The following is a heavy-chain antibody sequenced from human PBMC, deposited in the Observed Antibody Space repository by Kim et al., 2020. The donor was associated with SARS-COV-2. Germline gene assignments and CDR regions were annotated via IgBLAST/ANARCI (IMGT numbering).Heavy chain of an antibody. J-gene: IGHJ4*02. CDR1: GYSFTSYW. CDR3: ARHVRGVEQQLVQPVDY. CDR2: IYPGDSDT. Sequence: GESLKISCKGSGYSFTSYWIGWVRQMPGKGLEWMGIIYPGDSDTRYSPSFQGQVTISADKSISTAYLQWSSLKASDTAMYYCARHVRGVEQQLVQPVDYWGQGTLVTVSS. V-gene: IGHV5-51*01. D-gene: IGHD6-13*01.